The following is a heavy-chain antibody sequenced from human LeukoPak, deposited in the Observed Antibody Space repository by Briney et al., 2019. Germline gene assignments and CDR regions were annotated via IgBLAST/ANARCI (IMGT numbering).Heavy chain of an antibody. CDR1: GFTFSSYA. Sequence: GGSLRLSCAASGFTFSSYAMSWVRQAPGKGLEWVSAISGSGGSTYYADSVKGRFTISRVNSKNTLYLQMNSLRAEDTAVYYCARNRDYGDYVPFVYWGQGTLVTVSS. D-gene: IGHD4-17*01. V-gene: IGHV3-23*01. CDR2: ISGSGGST. J-gene: IGHJ4*02. CDR3: ARNRDYGDYVPFVY.